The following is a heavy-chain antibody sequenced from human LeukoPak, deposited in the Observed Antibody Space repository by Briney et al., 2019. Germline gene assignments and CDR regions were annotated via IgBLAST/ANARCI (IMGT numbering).Heavy chain of an antibody. V-gene: IGHV4-30-4*08. CDR2: IYYNGST. D-gene: IGHD3-10*01. J-gene: IGHJ5*02. CDR1: GGSISSGDYY. Sequence: SETLSLTCTVSGGSISSGDYYWSWIRQPPGKGLEWIGYIYYNGSTYYNPSLKSRVTISVDTSKNQFSLKLSSVTAADTAVYYCSRTSLGGAWFDPWGQGTLVTVSS. CDR3: SRTSLGGAWFDP.